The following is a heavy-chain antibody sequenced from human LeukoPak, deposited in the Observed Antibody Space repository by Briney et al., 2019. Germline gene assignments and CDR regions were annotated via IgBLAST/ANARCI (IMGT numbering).Heavy chain of an antibody. Sequence: GASVKVSCKASGYTFTGYYMHWVRQAPGQGLEWMGWINPNSGGTNYAQKLQGRVTMTRDTSISTAYMELSRLRSDDTAVYYCAREMNYDSVRPKWIKRFDPWGQGTLVTVSS. D-gene: IGHD3-22*01. CDR2: INPNSGGT. V-gene: IGHV1-2*02. CDR3: AREMNYDSVRPKWIKRFDP. CDR1: GYTFTGYY. J-gene: IGHJ5*02.